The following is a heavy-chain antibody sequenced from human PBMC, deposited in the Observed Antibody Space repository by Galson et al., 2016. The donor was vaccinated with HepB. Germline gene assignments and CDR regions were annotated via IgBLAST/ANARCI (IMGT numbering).Heavy chain of an antibody. D-gene: IGHD6-19*01. Sequence: PALVKPTQTLTLTCTFSGFSLTTGGSVGWIRQPPGKVLEWLALIYWNDDKYYRPSLKSRLTITKDASKNQVVLTMTNVDPVDTGTYYCARGSGWLLDRWGQGTLVTVSS. CDR2: IYWNDDK. CDR3: ARGSGWLLDR. CDR1: GFSLTTGGS. V-gene: IGHV2-5*01. J-gene: IGHJ5*02.